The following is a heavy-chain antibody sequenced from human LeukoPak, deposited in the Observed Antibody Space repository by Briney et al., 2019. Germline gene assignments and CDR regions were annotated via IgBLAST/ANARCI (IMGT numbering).Heavy chain of an antibody. CDR2: INQDGTEK. CDR3: AKLAKYFYGAETFYFFEH. CDR1: GFSFTTYW. J-gene: IGHJ4*02. D-gene: IGHD3-10*01. V-gene: IGHV3-7*01. Sequence: GGSLRLSCAASGFSFTTYWMSWVRQAQGKGLEWVANINQDGTEKYYVDSMKGRFTISRDNGKNSLYLQMNSLRVEDTAVYYCAKLAKYFYGAETFYFFEHWGQGTPVTASS.